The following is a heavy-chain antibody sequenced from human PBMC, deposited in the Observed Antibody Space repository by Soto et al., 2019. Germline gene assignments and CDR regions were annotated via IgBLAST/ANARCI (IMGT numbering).Heavy chain of an antibody. CDR2: IIPIFGTA. V-gene: IGHV1-69*13. CDR1: GGTFSIYA. CDR3: ARGPGYCSGGSCYVIGYFQH. D-gene: IGHD2-15*01. Sequence: SVKVSCKASGGTFSIYAISCVLQSPLRWREGMGGIIPIFGTANYAQKFQGRVTITADESTSTAYMELSSLRSEDTAVYYCARGPGYCSGGSCYVIGYFQHWGQGTLVTVS. J-gene: IGHJ1*01.